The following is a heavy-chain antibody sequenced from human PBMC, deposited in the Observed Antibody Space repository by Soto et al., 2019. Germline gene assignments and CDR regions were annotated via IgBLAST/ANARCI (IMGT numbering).Heavy chain of an antibody. CDR2: IYHSGST. V-gene: IGHV4-30-2*01. CDR1: GGSISSGGYS. CDR3: ARRRGFPYSYGMDV. Sequence: QLQLQESGSGLVKPSQTLSLTCAVSGGSISSGGYSWSWIRQPPGKGLEWIGYIYHSGSTYYNPSLKSRVTISVDRSKHQFSLKLSSVTAADTAVYYFARRRGFPYSYGMDVWGQGTTVTVSS. J-gene: IGHJ6*02. D-gene: IGHD5-12*01.